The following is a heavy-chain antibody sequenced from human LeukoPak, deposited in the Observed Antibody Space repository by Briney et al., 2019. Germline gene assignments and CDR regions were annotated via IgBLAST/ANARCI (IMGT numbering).Heavy chain of an antibody. CDR1: GFTFSSYA. CDR3: AKVHAYSSGWYPTFFDY. J-gene: IGHJ4*02. CDR2: ISGSGGST. D-gene: IGHD6-19*01. V-gene: IGHV3-23*01. Sequence: GGSLRLSCAASGFTFSSYAMSWVRQAPGKGLEWVSAISGSGGSTYYAGSVKGRFTISRDNSKNTLYLQMNSLRAEDTAVYYCAKVHAYSSGWYPTFFDYWGQGTLVTVSS.